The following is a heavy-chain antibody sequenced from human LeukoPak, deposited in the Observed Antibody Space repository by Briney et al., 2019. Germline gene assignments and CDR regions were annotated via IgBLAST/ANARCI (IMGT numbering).Heavy chain of an antibody. CDR1: GFTFSNAW. V-gene: IGHV3-15*01. D-gene: IGHD5/OR15-5a*01. CDR2: IKSKTDGGTT. CDR3: TTSTPFQDDY. J-gene: IGHJ4*02. Sequence: PGGSLRLSCVASGFTFSNAWMSWVRQAPGKGLEWFGRIKSKTDGGTTDDAAPVKGRFTISRDDSKNTLYLYMNSLKTEDTAVYYCTTSTPFQDDYWGQGTLVTVSS.